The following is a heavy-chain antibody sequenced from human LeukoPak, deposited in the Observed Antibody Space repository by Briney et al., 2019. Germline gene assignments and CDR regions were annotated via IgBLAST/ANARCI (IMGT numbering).Heavy chain of an antibody. CDR2: SNSDGSSK. V-gene: IGHV3-74*01. CDR1: GFTFSTYW. D-gene: IGHD1-26*01. J-gene: IGHJ4*02. CDR3: AKSLGAPDDY. Sequence: GRSLRLSCAASGFTFSTYWFHWVRQPPGRGLVWVSRSNSDGSSKNYADSVKGRFTITRDNAKNTLNLQMNSLRAEDTAVYYCAKSLGAPDDYWGQGTLVTVSS.